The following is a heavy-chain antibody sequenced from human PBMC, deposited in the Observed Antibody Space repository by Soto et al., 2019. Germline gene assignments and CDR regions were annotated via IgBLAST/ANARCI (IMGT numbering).Heavy chain of an antibody. CDR2: IYHSGST. V-gene: IGHV4-30-2*01. Sequence: SETLSLTCAVSGGSISSGGYSWSWIRQPPGKGLEWIGYIYHSGSTYYNPSLKSRVTISVDRSKNQFSLKLSSVTAADTAVYYCARASWNYARSAKGGYGMDVWGQGTTVTVSS. J-gene: IGHJ6*02. CDR1: GGSISSGGYS. D-gene: IGHD1-7*01. CDR3: ARASWNYARSAKGGYGMDV.